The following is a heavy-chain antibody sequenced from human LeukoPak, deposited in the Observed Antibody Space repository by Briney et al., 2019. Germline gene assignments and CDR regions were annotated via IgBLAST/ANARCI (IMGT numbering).Heavy chain of an antibody. CDR3: ARVRLAAAVFDP. CDR2: MNPNSGNT. CDR1: NSTFSG. J-gene: IGHJ5*02. D-gene: IGHD6-13*01. Sequence: ASVKVSCKASNSTFSGMSWVRQAPGQGLEWMGWMNPNSGNTGYAQKFQGRVTMTRNTSISTAYMELSSLRSEDTAVYYCARVRLAAAVFDPWGQGTLVTVSS. V-gene: IGHV1-8*01.